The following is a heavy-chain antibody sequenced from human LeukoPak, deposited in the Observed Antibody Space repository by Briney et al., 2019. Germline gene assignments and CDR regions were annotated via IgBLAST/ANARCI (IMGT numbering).Heavy chain of an antibody. Sequence: SETLSLTCTVSGGSISSYYWSWIRQPPGKGLEWIGYIYYSGSTNYNPSLKSRVTISVDTSKNQFSLKLSSVTAADTAVYYCARVTMVRGVIQFDYWGQGTLATVSS. V-gene: IGHV4-59*01. D-gene: IGHD3-10*01. CDR1: GGSISSYY. CDR2: IYYSGST. J-gene: IGHJ4*02. CDR3: ARVTMVRGVIQFDY.